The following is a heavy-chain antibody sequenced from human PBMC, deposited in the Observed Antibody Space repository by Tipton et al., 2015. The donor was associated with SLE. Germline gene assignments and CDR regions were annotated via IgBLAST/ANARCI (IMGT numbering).Heavy chain of an antibody. Sequence: LRLSCAVYGVSFSGYYWGWIRQPPGKGLEWIGEINDSGSTNYNPSLKSRVTISVDTSKNQFSLRLRSVTAADTAVFYCASVRVGDMDAFDIWGQGTMVTVSS. CDR1: GVSFSGYY. CDR3: ASVRVGDMDAFDI. D-gene: IGHD3-16*01. V-gene: IGHV4-34*01. J-gene: IGHJ3*02. CDR2: INDSGST.